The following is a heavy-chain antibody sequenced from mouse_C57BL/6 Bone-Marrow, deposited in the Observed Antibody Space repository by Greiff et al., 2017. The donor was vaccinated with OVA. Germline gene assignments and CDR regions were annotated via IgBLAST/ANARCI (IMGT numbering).Heavy chain of an antibody. Sequence: VQLQESGAELVKPGASVKLSCKASGYTFTNYIINWVKEGPGHGLEWIGWISPEYGHTYYNQKFKGKATFTADTSSRPAYMELSSLPSEDSAVYYSARKDYGSSYDVDDGGKGTTRTVSS. V-gene: IGHV1-79*01. CDR2: ISPEYGHT. CDR3: ARKDYGSSYDVDD. D-gene: IGHD1-1*01. CDR1: GYTFTNYI. J-gene: IGHJ2*01.